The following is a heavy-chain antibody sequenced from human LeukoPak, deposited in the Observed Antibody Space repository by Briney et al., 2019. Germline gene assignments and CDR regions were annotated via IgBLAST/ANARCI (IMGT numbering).Heavy chain of an antibody. D-gene: IGHD1-26*01. CDR2: IIPIFGTA. Sequence: EASVKVSCKASGGTFSSYAISWVRQAPGQGLEWMGGIIPIFGTANYAQKFQGRVTITADESTSTAHMELSSLRSEDTAVYYCARDWPEGGFFDYWGQGTLVTVSS. J-gene: IGHJ4*02. CDR1: GGTFSSYA. CDR3: ARDWPEGGFFDY. V-gene: IGHV1-69*13.